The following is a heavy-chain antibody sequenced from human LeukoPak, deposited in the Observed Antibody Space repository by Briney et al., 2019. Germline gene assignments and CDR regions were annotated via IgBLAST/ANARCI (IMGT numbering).Heavy chain of an antibody. CDR2: IDPNSGGT. CDR1: GYTFTGYY. Sequence: ASVKVSCKASGYTFTGYYMHWVRQAPGQGLEWMGWIDPNSGGTNYAQKFQGRVTMTRDTSISTAYMELSRLRSDDTAVYYCARTRGYSYGQDYWGQGTLVTVSS. V-gene: IGHV1-2*02. J-gene: IGHJ4*02. D-gene: IGHD5-18*01. CDR3: ARTRGYSYGQDY.